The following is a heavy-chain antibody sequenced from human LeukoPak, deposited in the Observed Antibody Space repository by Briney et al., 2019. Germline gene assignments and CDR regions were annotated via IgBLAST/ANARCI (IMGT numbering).Heavy chain of an antibody. CDR2: IYYSGST. CDR1: GGSISSSSYY. J-gene: IGHJ6*02. V-gene: IGHV4-39*01. Sequence: RTSETLSLTCTVSGGSISSSSYYWGWIRQPPGKGLEWIGSIYYSGSTYYNPSLKSRVTISVDTSKNQFSLKLSSATAADTAVYYCATSVTTFRPYGMDVWGQGTTVTVSS. CDR3: ATSVTTFRPYGMDV. D-gene: IGHD4-4*01.